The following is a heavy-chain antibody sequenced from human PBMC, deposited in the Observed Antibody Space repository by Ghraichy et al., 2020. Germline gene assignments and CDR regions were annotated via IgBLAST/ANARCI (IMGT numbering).Heavy chain of an antibody. D-gene: IGHD3-22*01. Sequence: ASVKVSCKTSGYTFSNYDVSWVRQAPGRGLEWMGWISASNGDTNYAQRFQGRVTMTKDTSTSTMYMELRSLRSDDTAVYYCARGRRGYDRDAFDIWGQGTMVTVSS. CDR1: GYTFSNYD. CDR3: ARGRRGYDRDAFDI. CDR2: ISASNGDT. V-gene: IGHV1-18*01. J-gene: IGHJ3*02.